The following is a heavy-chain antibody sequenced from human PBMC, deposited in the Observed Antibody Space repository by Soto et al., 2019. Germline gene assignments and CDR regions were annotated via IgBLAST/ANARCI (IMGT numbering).Heavy chain of an antibody. V-gene: IGHV1-69*12. J-gene: IGHJ6*02. D-gene: IGHD3-10*01. Sequence: QVQLVQSGAEVKKPGSSVKVSCKASGGTFSSYAISWVRQAPGQGLEWKGGFIPIFGAADYAQNFQGRVTIAADESTSTAYMELSSLRSEDTAVYYCASPRDNYYYNGMDVWGQGTTVTVSS. CDR2: FIPIFGAA. CDR3: ASPRDNYYYNGMDV. CDR1: GGTFSSYA.